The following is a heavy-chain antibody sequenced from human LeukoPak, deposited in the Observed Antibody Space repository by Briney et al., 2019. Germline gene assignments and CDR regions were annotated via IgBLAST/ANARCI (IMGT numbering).Heavy chain of an antibody. CDR2: INHSGST. CDR1: GGSISSFY. J-gene: IGHJ4*02. D-gene: IGHD6-19*01. CDR3: ATITSGYSSGWRRSNDY. Sequence: SETLSLTCTVSGGSISSFYWSWIRQPPGKGLEWIGEINHSGSTNYNPSLKNRVTISVDTSKNQFSLKLNSVTAADTAIYYCATITSGYSSGWRRSNDYWGQGTLVTVSS. V-gene: IGHV4-34*01.